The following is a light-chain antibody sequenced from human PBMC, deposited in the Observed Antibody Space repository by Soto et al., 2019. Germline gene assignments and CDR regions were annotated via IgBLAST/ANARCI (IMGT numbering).Light chain of an antibody. V-gene: IGKV1-5*03. CDR3: QHYNSYSEA. Sequence: DIQMTQSPSTLSGSVGDIVTITFRASQTIISWLALYQQKPGKAPKLLIYKASTLKSGVPSRFSGSGSGTEITLTISSLQPDDFATYYCQHYNSYSEAFGQGTKVDIK. J-gene: IGKJ1*01. CDR2: KAS. CDR1: QTIISW.